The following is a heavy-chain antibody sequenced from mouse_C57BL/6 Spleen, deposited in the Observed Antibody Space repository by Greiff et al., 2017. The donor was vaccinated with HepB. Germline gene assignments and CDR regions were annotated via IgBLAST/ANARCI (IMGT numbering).Heavy chain of an antibody. CDR3: ARGEDSEYLDY. Sequence: VQLQQSGAELVKPGASVKISCKASGYAFSSYWMNWVKQRPGKGLEWIGQIYPGDGDTNYNGKFKGKATLTADKSSSTAYMQLSSLTSEDSAVYFCARGEDSEYLDYWGQGTTLTVSS. CDR2: IYPGDGDT. V-gene: IGHV1-80*01. J-gene: IGHJ2*01. CDR1: GYAFSSYW. D-gene: IGHD6-1*01.